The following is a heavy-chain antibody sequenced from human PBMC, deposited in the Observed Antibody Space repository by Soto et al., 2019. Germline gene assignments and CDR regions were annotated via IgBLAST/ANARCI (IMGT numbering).Heavy chain of an antibody. J-gene: IGHJ6*02. D-gene: IGHD3-3*01. CDR2: IYYSGST. V-gene: IGHV4-59*01. Sequence: QVQLQESGPGLVKPSETLSLICTVSGGSISGYYWSWIRQPPGKGLEWIGYIYYSGSTNYNPSLKSRVTMSVDTSKNQFALGLSSVTAADTARYYCAREGRAIIGATAVDVWGQGTTVTVSS. CDR3: AREGRAIIGATAVDV. CDR1: GGSISGYY.